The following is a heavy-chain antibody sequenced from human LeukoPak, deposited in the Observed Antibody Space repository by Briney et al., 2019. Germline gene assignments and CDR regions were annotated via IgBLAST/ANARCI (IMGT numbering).Heavy chain of an antibody. Sequence: SVKASCKASGGTFSSYAISWVRQAPGQGLEWMGGIIPIFGTANYAQKFQGRVTITTDESTSTAYMELSSLRSEDTAVYYCARSRQRGNWFDPWGQGTLVTVSS. CDR2: IIPIFGTA. V-gene: IGHV1-69*05. CDR1: GGTFSSYA. CDR3: ARSRQRGNWFDP. D-gene: IGHD6-25*01. J-gene: IGHJ5*02.